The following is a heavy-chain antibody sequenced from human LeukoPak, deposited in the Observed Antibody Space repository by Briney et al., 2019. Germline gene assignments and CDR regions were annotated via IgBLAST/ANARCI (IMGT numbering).Heavy chain of an antibody. V-gene: IGHV3-30-3*01. CDR1: GFTFSSYA. Sequence: PGRSLRLSRAASGFTFSSYAMHWVRQAPGKGLEWVAAISYDGSNEYYADSVKGRFTISRDNSKNTLYLQMNSLRAEDTAVYYCARGASYDFWSGYPFYYFDYWGQGTLVTVFS. CDR2: ISYDGSNE. J-gene: IGHJ4*02. D-gene: IGHD3-3*01. CDR3: ARGASYDFWSGYPFYYFDY.